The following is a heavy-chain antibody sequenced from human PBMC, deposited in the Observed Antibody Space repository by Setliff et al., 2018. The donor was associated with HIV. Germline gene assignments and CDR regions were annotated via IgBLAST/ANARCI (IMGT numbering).Heavy chain of an antibody. CDR2: VVPTIHEA. Sequence: ASVKVSCKASGVTFNYSFITWVRQAPGQGLEWMGGVVPTIHEATYAQKFQGRVTITADESATTVYVEMSGLTSEDTAIYYCARGADASGYFYREYFQHWGQGTLVTVS. CDR3: ARGADASGYFYREYFQH. CDR1: GVTFNYSF. J-gene: IGHJ1*01. D-gene: IGHD3-22*01. V-gene: IGHV1-69*13.